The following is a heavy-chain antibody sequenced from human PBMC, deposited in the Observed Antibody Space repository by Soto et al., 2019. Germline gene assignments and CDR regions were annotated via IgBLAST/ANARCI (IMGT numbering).Heavy chain of an antibody. CDR1: GYTFTLYA. V-gene: IGHV1-3*01. J-gene: IGHJ4*02. Sequence: QVHLVQSGAEVKKPGASVKISCKASGYTFTLYAMHWVRQAPGQRLEWKGWINADNGNTKSSQKFQGRVTFTRDTSATKDYMELSNLKSADTAVYYCARDQRRDYDFWSGYSQGFDYWGQGTPVTVSS. CDR2: INADNGNT. CDR3: ARDQRRDYDFWSGYSQGFDY. D-gene: IGHD3-3*01.